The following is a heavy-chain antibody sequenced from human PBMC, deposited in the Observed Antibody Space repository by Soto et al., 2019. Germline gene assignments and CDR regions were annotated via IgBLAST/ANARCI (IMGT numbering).Heavy chain of an antibody. Sequence: PSETLSLTCAVSGGSFSAYHWTWIRQTPGKGLEWIGEISHSGSTNYKPSPKSRVTISADPSKKQFSLNLTSMTAADSGVYYCARGECSSNYCFTRWALDIWGQGTVVTVSS. CDR2: ISHSGST. CDR1: GGSFSAYH. D-gene: IGHD2-2*01. V-gene: IGHV4-34*01. CDR3: ARGECSSNYCFTRWALDI. J-gene: IGHJ3*02.